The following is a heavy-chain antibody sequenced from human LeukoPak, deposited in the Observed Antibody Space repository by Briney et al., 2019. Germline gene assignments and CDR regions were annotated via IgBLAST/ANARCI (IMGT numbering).Heavy chain of an antibody. CDR1: GYTFTSYY. V-gene: IGHV1-46*01. CDR2: INPRGDYT. J-gene: IGHJ3*02. Sequence: GASVKVSCKPFGYTFTSYYIHWVRQAPGQGLEWMGIINPRGDYTTYAQNFQGRVTMTRDTSTSTIYMELSSLRSEDTAVYYCARSGYLVVTAYDAFDIWGQGTMVTVS. D-gene: IGHD2-21*02. CDR3: ARSGYLVVTAYDAFDI.